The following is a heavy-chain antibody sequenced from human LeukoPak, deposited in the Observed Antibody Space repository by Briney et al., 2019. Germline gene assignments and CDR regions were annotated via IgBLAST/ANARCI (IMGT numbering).Heavy chain of an antibody. D-gene: IGHD5-12*01. CDR3: ARADIVATTTDAFDI. CDR2: IKQDGSEK. J-gene: IGHJ3*02. CDR1: GFTFNDYW. V-gene: IGHV3-7*03. Sequence: GGSLRLSCATSGFTFNDYWMNWVRQAPGKGLEWVANIKQDGSEKYYVDSVKGRFTISRDNAKKSLYLQMNSLRVEDTAVYYCARADIVATTTDAFDIWGQGTMVTVSS.